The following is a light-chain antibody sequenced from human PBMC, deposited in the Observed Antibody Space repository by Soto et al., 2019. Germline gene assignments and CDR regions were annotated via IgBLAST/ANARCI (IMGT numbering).Light chain of an antibody. J-gene: IGLJ2*01. V-gene: IGLV6-57*04. Sequence: NFMLTQPHSVSESPGKTVTICCTRSSGSIASNYVQWYQQRPGSAPTPVIYEDNERPSGVPDRFSGPIDSSSNSASLTISGLKTDDEADYYCQSYQSGNVVFGGGTKLTVL. CDR2: EDN. CDR1: SGSIASNY. CDR3: QSYQSGNVV.